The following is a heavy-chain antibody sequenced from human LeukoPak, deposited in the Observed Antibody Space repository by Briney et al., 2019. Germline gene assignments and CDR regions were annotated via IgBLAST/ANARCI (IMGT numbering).Heavy chain of an antibody. CDR1: GGTFSSYA. CDR3: ARAVSTANRPYNWFDP. CDR2: IIPIFGTA. J-gene: IGHJ5*02. Sequence: SVKVSCKASGGTFSSYAISWVRQAPGQGLEWMGGIIPIFGTANYAQKFQGRVAITADESTSTAYMELSSLRSEDTAVYYCARAVSTANRPYNWFDPWGQGTLVTVSS. D-gene: IGHD6-25*01. V-gene: IGHV1-69*13.